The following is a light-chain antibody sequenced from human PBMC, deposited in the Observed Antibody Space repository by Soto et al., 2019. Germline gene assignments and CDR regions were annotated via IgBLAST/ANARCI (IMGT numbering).Light chain of an antibody. CDR1: SSDVGGYNY. CDR2: DVN. J-gene: IGLJ3*02. V-gene: IGLV2-14*01. Sequence: QSALTQPASVSGSPGQSITISCTGTSSDVGGYNYVSWYQQHPGKAPKLMIYDVNSRPSGVSHRFSGSKSGNTASLTISGVQAEDEADYYCSSYGSSSTLWVFGGGTKVTVL. CDR3: SSYGSSSTLWV.